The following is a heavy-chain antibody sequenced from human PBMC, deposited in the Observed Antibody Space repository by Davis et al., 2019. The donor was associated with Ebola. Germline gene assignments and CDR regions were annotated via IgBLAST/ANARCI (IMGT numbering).Heavy chain of an antibody. CDR1: GGSISSSNW. CDR3: ARDLGRRYSSSSPDNY. V-gene: IGHV4-4*02. D-gene: IGHD6-6*01. CDR2: IYHSGST. Sequence: MPSETLSLTCAVSGGSISSSNWWSWVRQPPGKGLEWIGEIYHSGSTNYNPSLKSRVTISVDKSKNQFYLKLSSVTAADTAVYYCARDLGRRYSSSSPDNYWGQGTLVTVSS. J-gene: IGHJ4*02.